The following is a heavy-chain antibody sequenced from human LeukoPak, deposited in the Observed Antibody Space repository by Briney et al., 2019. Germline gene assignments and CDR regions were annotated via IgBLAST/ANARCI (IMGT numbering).Heavy chain of an antibody. CDR1: GFTFSSYS. Sequence: GGSLRLSCAASGFTFSSYSMNWVRQAPGKGLEWVSYISSSSSTIYYADSVKGRFTISRDNAKDSLYLQMNSLRAEDTAVYYCARVRILTGTGGGNYYYGMDVWGQGTTVTVSS. CDR3: ARVRILTGTGGGNYYYGMDV. J-gene: IGHJ6*02. D-gene: IGHD3-9*01. V-gene: IGHV3-48*04. CDR2: ISSSSSTI.